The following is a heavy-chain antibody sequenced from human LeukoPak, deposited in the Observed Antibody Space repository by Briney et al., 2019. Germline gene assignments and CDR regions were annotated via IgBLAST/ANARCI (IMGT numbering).Heavy chain of an antibody. CDR1: GFTFSRYW. J-gene: IGHJ1*01. CDR3: AKVRPPYTFAEYFQH. CDR2: INPDGSTT. D-gene: IGHD3-16*01. V-gene: IGHV3-74*01. Sequence: PGESLRLSCAASGFTFSRYWIHWVRQAPGKGLEWVSRINPDGSTTTYADSVKGRFTISRDNAKNTVYLQMNSLRAEDTAVYYCAKVRPPYTFAEYFQHWGQGTLVTVSS.